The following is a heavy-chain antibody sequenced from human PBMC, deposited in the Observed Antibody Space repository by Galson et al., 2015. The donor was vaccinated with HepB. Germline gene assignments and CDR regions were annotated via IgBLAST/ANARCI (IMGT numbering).Heavy chain of an antibody. CDR3: ARDLHCSSTSCYRPGRYSSGWYDY. D-gene: IGHD2-2*02. CDR2: ISSSSSYT. Sequence: SLRLSCAASGFTFSDYYMSWIRQAPGKGLEWVSYISSSSSYTNYADSVKGRFTISRDNAKNSLYLQMNSLRAEDTAVYYCARDLHCSSTSCYRPGRYSSGWYDYWGQGTLVTVSS. V-gene: IGHV3-11*06. J-gene: IGHJ4*02. CDR1: GFTFSDYY.